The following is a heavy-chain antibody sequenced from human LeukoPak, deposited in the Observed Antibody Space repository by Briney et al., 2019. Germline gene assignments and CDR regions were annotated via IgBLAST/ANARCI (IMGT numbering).Heavy chain of an antibody. CDR1: GGSISSGNYY. V-gene: IGHV4-61*09. CDR2: IHTSGSI. CDR3: ARSSEGRYYYDSSGFSYYYYYMDV. D-gene: IGHD3-22*01. Sequence: SETLSLTCTVSGGSISSGNYYWTWIRQPAGKGLEWIGHIHTSGSINYKSSLKSRVTISVDTSKNQFSLKLRSVTAADTAVYYCARSSEGRYYYDSSGFSYYYYYMDVWGKGTTVTISS. J-gene: IGHJ6*03.